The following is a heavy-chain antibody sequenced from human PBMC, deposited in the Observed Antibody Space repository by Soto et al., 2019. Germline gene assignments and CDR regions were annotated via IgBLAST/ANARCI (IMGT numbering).Heavy chain of an antibody. D-gene: IGHD4-17*01. Sequence: EVQLLESGGGLVQPGGSLRLSCAASGFTFSSYAMSWVRQAPGKGLEWVSAISGSGGSTYYADSVKGRFTISRDNSKNTMYLQMNSLTAEDTAVYYCAKRGGPVTRHSSESYFDYWGQGTLVTVSS. J-gene: IGHJ4*02. CDR3: AKRGGPVTRHSSESYFDY. CDR2: ISGSGGST. V-gene: IGHV3-23*01. CDR1: GFTFSSYA.